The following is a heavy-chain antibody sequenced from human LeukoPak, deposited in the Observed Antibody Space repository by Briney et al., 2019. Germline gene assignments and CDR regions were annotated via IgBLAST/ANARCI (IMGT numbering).Heavy chain of an antibody. Sequence: ASVKVSCKASGYTFTSYGISWVRQAPGQGLEWMGWISAYNGNTNYAQKLQGRVTMTTDTSTSTAYMELRSLRSDDADMYYCARDQYSSGWYRSAIDYWGQGTLVTVSS. CDR2: ISAYNGNT. D-gene: IGHD6-19*01. V-gene: IGHV1-18*01. CDR3: ARDQYSSGWYRSAIDY. CDR1: GYTFTSYG. J-gene: IGHJ4*02.